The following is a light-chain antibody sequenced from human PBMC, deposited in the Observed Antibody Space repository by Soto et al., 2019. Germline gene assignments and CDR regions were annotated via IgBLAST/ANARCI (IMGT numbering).Light chain of an antibody. CDR1: SGHSSYA. CDR2: LDSDGSH. CDR3: QXWGTGIHVV. J-gene: IGLJ2*01. Sequence: QPVLTQSPSASASLGASVKLTCTLSSGHSSYAIAWHQQQPEKGPRYLMKLDSDGSHTKGDAIPDRFSGSSSGAERYLTXSXXXXXXXXXXXCQXWGTGIHVVFGGGTKLTVL. V-gene: IGLV4-69*01.